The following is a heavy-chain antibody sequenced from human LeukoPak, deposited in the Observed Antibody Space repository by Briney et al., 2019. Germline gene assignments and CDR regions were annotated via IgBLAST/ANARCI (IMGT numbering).Heavy chain of an antibody. CDR3: AANSPTYYDFWSGYYNFDY. Sequence: GGSLRLSCAASGFTFSSYAMSWVRQAPGKGLEWASAISGSGGSTYYADSVKGRFTISRDNSKNTLYLQMNSLRAEDTAVYYCAANSPTYYDFWSGYYNFDYWGQGTLVTVSS. CDR1: GFTFSSYA. V-gene: IGHV3-23*01. D-gene: IGHD3-3*01. J-gene: IGHJ4*02. CDR2: ISGSGGST.